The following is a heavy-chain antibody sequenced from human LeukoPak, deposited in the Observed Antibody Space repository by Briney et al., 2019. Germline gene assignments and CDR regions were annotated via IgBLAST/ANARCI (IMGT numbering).Heavy chain of an antibody. D-gene: IGHD6-13*01. CDR2: IYYSGST. J-gene: IGHJ5*02. V-gene: IGHV4-59*01. Sequence: SETLSLTCTVSGGSISSYYWTWIRQPPGKGLEWIGYIYYSGSTNYNPSLKSRVTISVDTSKNQFSLKLSSVTAAGTAVYYCARDLSAAGIGFDPWGQGTLVTVSS. CDR1: GGSISSYY. CDR3: ARDLSAAGIGFDP.